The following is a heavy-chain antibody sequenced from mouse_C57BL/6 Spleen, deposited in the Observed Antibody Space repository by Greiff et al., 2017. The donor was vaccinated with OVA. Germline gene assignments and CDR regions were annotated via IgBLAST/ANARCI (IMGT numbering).Heavy chain of an antibody. D-gene: IGHD1-1*01. CDR2: ISDGGSYT. J-gene: IGHJ3*01. CDR3: ARDRDYGSGFAY. CDR1: GFTFSSYA. Sequence: EVNVVESGGGLVKPGGSLKLSCAASGFTFSSYAMSWVRQTPEKRLEWVATISDGGSYTYYPDNVKGRFTISRDNAKNNLYLQMSHLKSEDTAMYYCARDRDYGSGFAYWGQGTLVTVSA. V-gene: IGHV5-4*01.